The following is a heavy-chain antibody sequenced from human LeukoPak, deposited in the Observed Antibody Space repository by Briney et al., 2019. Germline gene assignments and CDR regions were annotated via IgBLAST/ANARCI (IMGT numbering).Heavy chain of an antibody. CDR2: ISYDGSNK. Sequence: AGGSLRLSCVASGFPFSSYWMTWVRQAPGKGLEWVAVISYDGSNKYYADSVKGRFTISRDNSKNTLYLQMNSLRAEDTAVYYCARDRYDSSGYYESHFDYWGQGTLVTVSS. D-gene: IGHD3-22*01. V-gene: IGHV3-30-3*01. CDR1: GFPFSSYW. J-gene: IGHJ4*02. CDR3: ARDRYDSSGYYESHFDY.